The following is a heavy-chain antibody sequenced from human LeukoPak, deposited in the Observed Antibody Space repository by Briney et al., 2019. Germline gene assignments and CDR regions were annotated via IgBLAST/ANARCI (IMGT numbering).Heavy chain of an antibody. J-gene: IGHJ4*02. Sequence: GASVKVSCKASGYTFTGYYIHWVRQAPGRGLEWMAWINPDSGDSYSAPKFQGRVTMTRDTSISTASMEVSWLTSDDTAVYYCATGVATAFTYWGQGTLVTVSS. CDR3: ATGVATAFTY. D-gene: IGHD5-12*01. CDR2: INPDSGDS. CDR1: GYTFTGYY. V-gene: IGHV1-2*02.